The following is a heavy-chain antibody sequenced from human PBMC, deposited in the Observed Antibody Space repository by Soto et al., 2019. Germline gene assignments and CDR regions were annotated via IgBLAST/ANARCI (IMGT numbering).Heavy chain of an antibody. V-gene: IGHV4-30-4*01. CDR1: GGSISSGDYY. Sequence: NPSETLSLTCTVSGGSISSGDYYWSWIRQPPGKGLEWIGYIYYSGSTYYNPSLKSRVTISVDTSKNQFSLKLSSVTAADTAVYYCARVIPPDGSGYPDYWGQGTLVTVSS. CDR3: ARVIPPDGSGYPDY. CDR2: IYYSGST. D-gene: IGHD3-3*01. J-gene: IGHJ4*02.